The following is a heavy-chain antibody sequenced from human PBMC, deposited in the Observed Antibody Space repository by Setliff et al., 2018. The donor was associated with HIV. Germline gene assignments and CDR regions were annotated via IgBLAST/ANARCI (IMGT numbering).Heavy chain of an antibody. CDR2: INHSRRT. CDR1: GGSFSGFY. Sequence: PSETLSLTCAVYGGSFSGFYWNWIRQAPGKRLEWIGEINHSRRTKYNPSLKSRVTISVDTSKNQFSLKLSSVTAADTAFYYCARGFSGDYLFTGYLDVWGKGTTGTVSS. CDR3: ARGFSGDYLFTGYLDV. D-gene: IGHD3-22*01. V-gene: IGHV4-34*01. J-gene: IGHJ6*03.